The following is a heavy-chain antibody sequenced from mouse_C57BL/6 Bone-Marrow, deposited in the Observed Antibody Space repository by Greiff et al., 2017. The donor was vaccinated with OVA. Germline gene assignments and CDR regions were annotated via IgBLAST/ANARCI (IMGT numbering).Heavy chain of an antibody. CDR3: ARSYYGSSYWYFDV. D-gene: IGHD1-1*01. Sequence: EVMLVESGPELVKPGASVKIPCKASGYTFTDYNMDWVKQSHGKSLEWIGDINPNNGGTIYNQKFKGKATLTVDKSSSTAYMELRSLTSEDTAVYYCARSYYGSSYWYFDVWGTGTTVTVSS. CDR1: GYTFTDYN. CDR2: INPNNGGT. V-gene: IGHV1-18*01. J-gene: IGHJ1*03.